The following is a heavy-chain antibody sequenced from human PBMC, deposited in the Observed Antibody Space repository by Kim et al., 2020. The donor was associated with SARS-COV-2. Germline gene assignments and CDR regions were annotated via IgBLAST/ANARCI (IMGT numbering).Heavy chain of an antibody. CDR1: GFTFSSYA. Sequence: GGSLRLSCAASGFTFSSYAMSWVRQAPGKGLEWVSAISGSGCSTYYADSVKGRFTISRDNSKNTLYLQMNSLRAEDTAVYYCARGSRVAAGYYFDYWGQGTLVTVSS. V-gene: IGHV3-23*01. CDR3: ARGSRVAAGYYFDY. D-gene: IGHD6-19*01. J-gene: IGHJ4*02. CDR2: ISGSGCST.